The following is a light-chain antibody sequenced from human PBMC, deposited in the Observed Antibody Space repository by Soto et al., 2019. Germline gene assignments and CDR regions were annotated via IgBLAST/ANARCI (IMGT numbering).Light chain of an antibody. CDR3: QQSSPSSPSS. J-gene: IGKJ2*03. Sequence: DIQMTQSPSTLSASVGDRVTITCRASQTISSWLAWYQQKPGKAPSLLIYKASILEDGVPSRFRGSGSGTEFTLTISSLQPDDFASYYCQQSSPSSPSSFGQGTKLQT. CDR1: QTISSW. CDR2: KAS. V-gene: IGKV1-5*03.